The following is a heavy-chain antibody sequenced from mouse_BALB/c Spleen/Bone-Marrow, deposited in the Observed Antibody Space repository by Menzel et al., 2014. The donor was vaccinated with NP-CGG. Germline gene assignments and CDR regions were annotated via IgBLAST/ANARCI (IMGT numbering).Heavy chain of an antibody. D-gene: IGHD1-1*01. V-gene: IGHV2-2*02. J-gene: IGHJ3*01. CDR2: IWSGGST. CDR1: GFSLTSYG. CDR3: ARNYYGSSAY. Sequence: QVQLQQSGPGLVLPSQSLSITCTVSGFSLTSYGVHWVRQSPGKGLEWLGVIWSGGSTDYNAAFISRLSISKDNSKSQVFFKMNSLQANDTAVYYCARNYYGSSAYWGQGTLVTVSA.